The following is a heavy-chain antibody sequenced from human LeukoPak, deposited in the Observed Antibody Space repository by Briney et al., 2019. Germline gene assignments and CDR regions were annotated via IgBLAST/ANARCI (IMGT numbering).Heavy chain of an antibody. J-gene: IGHJ4*02. V-gene: IGHV3-66*01. CDR2: IYSSGGT. Sequence: GGSLRLSCAASGFRVSINYMSWVRQAPGKGLEWVSVIYSSGGTYYTDSVKGRFTISRDNSKNTLDLQMNSVRAEDTAVYYCAAKGNGYSGSYVFAQWGQGTLVTVSS. CDR3: AAKGNGYSGSYVFAQ. D-gene: IGHD1-26*01. CDR1: GFRVSINY.